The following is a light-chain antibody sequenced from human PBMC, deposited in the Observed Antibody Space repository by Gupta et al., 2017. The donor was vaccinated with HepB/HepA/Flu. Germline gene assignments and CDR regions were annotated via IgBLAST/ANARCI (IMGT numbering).Light chain of an antibody. J-gene: IGLJ1*01. CDR1: TSNIGTNY. V-gene: IGLV1-47*01. CDR3: EAWDGSLSGLYV. CDR2: RNS. Sequence: QSVLPQPPSASGTPGQRVTIFCSGSTSNIGTNYVSWYQQLPGTAPRLIMYRNSQRPSGVPDRFSGSKSGTSAALAISGLRTEEEGEYYCEAWDGSLSGLYVFGTGTKVSVL.